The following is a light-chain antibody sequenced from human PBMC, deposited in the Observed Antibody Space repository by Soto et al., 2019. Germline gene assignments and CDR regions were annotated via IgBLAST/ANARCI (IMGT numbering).Light chain of an antibody. CDR1: SSDVGSYNY. Sequence: QSVLTQPASVSGSPGQSITISCTGTSSDVGSYNYVSWYQQHPGKAPKLMIYDVSNRPSGVSNRFSGSKSGNTASLTISGLQAEDEADYYCSSYTGSNTLVFGGGTKVTVL. CDR2: DVS. V-gene: IGLV2-14*01. CDR3: SSYTGSNTLV. J-gene: IGLJ2*01.